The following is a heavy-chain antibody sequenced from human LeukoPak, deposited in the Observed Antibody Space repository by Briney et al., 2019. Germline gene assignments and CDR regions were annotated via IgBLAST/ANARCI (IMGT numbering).Heavy chain of an antibody. Sequence: GGSLRLSCAASGFTFDDYAMHWVRQAPGKGLEWVSLICGDGSNTYYADSVKGRFTISRDNSKNSLYLQMNSLRIEDTAFYYCAKDRKDWGLFDYWGQGTLVTVSS. CDR2: ICGDGSNT. CDR3: AKDRKDWGLFDY. D-gene: IGHD7-27*01. J-gene: IGHJ4*02. CDR1: GFTFDDYA. V-gene: IGHV3-43*02.